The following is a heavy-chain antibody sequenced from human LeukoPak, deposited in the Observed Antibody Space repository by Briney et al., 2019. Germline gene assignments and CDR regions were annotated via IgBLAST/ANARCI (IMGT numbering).Heavy chain of an antibody. CDR1: GFTFSTYW. J-gene: IGHJ4*02. V-gene: IGHV3-7*01. CDR3: ARILRSGWCFDY. D-gene: IGHD6-19*01. Sequence: GGSLRLSCAASGFTFSTYWMTWVRQAPGKGLEWVANIKQDGSEKSYVDSVKGRFTISRDNAKNSLYLQMNSLRAEDTAVYYCARILRSGWCFDYWGQGTLVTVSS. CDR2: IKQDGSEK.